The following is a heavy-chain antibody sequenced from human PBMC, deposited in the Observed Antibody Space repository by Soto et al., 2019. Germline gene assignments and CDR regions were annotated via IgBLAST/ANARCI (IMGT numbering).Heavy chain of an antibody. CDR3: ASSIDRSGGSCRRTHDY. J-gene: IGHJ4*02. CDR2: ISSSSSYI. D-gene: IGHD2-15*01. V-gene: IGHV3-21*01. CDR1: GFTFSSYA. Sequence: PGGSLRLSCAVSGFTFSSYALNWVRQAPGKGLEWVSSISSSSSYIYYADSVKGRFTISRDNAKNSLYLQMNSLRAEDTAVYYCASSIDRSGGSCRRTHDYWGQGTLVTVSS.